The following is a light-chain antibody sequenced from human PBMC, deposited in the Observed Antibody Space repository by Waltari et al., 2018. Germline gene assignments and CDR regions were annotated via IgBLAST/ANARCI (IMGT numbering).Light chain of an antibody. Sequence: DIQMTQSPSTLSASVGERTTITCRASQSISTWWAWYQQKPGKAPKLLIYKASNLESGVPSRFSGSGSGTEFTLTISSLQPDDFATYYCQQYNSYHTFGQGTKLEIK. CDR1: QSISTW. V-gene: IGKV1-5*03. CDR3: QQYNSYHT. CDR2: KAS. J-gene: IGKJ2*01.